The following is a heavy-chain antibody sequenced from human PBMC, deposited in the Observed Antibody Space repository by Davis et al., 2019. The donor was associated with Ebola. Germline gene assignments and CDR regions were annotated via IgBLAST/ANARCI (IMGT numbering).Heavy chain of an antibody. V-gene: IGHV3-30*18. CDR3: VKDGGGRNWYFDL. CDR2: ISYDGSNK. J-gene: IGHJ2*01. Sequence: GGSLRLSCAASGLTFSSYGMHWVRQAPGKGLEWVTFISYDGSNKYYADSVKGRFTISRDNSKNTLYLQMNSLRAEDTAVYYCVKDGGGRNWYFDLWGRGTLVTVSS. CDR1: GLTFSSYG. D-gene: IGHD3-16*01.